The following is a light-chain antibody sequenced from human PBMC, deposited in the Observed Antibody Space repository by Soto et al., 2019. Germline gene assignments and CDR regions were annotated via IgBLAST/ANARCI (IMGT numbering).Light chain of an antibody. Sequence: ILLTKYTDTLSLSPGERAPLSCRASQSVSSYLAWYQQKPGQAPRLLIYDASNRATGIPARFSGSGSGTDFTLTISSLEPEDFAVYYCQQRSNWPWTFGQGTKVDIK. CDR2: DAS. J-gene: IGKJ1*01. V-gene: IGKV3-11*01. CDR3: QQRSNWPWT. CDR1: QSVSSY.